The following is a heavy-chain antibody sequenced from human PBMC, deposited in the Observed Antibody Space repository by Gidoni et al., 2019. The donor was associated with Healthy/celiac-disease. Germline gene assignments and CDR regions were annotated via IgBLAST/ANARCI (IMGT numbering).Heavy chain of an antibody. CDR1: GGSISSGSYY. Sequence: QVQLQESGPGLVKPSQTLSLTCTVSGGSISSGSYYWSWIRQPAGKGLEWIGRIYTSGSTNYNPSLKSRVTISVDTSKNQFSLKLSSVTAADTAVYYCASDYGGNSRAFDIWGQGTMVTVSS. CDR2: IYTSGST. V-gene: IGHV4-61*02. J-gene: IGHJ3*02. D-gene: IGHD4-17*01. CDR3: ASDYGGNSRAFDI.